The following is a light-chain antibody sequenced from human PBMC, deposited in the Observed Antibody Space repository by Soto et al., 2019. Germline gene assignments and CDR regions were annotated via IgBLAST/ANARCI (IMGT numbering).Light chain of an antibody. CDR1: SSDVGGYNY. CDR2: EVS. CDR3: SAFAGNNNLL. Sequence: QSALTQPPSASGSPGQSVTISCTGTSSDVGGYNYVSWYQHHPGKAPKLMIYEVSERPSGVPDRFSGSKSGNTASLTVSGLQAEDEADYYCSAFAGNNNLLFGGGTKVTVL. J-gene: IGLJ3*02. V-gene: IGLV2-8*01.